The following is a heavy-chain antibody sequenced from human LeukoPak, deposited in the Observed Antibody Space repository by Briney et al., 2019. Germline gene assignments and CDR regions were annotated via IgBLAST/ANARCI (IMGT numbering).Heavy chain of an antibody. CDR2: INPNSGGT. CDR3: ARVYPGNKYSYGYPNRSPFDY. V-gene: IGHV1-2*02. J-gene: IGHJ4*02. D-gene: IGHD5-18*01. CDR1: GYTFTGYY. Sequence: GASVKVSCKASGYTFTGYYMHWVRQAPGQGLEWMGWINPNSGGTNYAQKFQGRVTMTRDTSISTAYMELSRLRSDDTAVYYCARVYPGNKYSYGYPNRSPFDYWGQGTLVTVSS.